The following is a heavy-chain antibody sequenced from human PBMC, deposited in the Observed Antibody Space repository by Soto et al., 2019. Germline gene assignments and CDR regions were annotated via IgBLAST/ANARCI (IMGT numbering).Heavy chain of an antibody. CDR1: GGTFSSYA. V-gene: IGHV1-69*06. J-gene: IGHJ4*02. D-gene: IGHD3-22*01. CDR2: IIPIFGTA. CDR3: ARDRDDSSGYCPFDY. Sequence: ASVKVSCKASGGTFSSYASSWVRQAPGQGLEWMGGIIPIFGTANYAQKFQGRVTITADKSTSTAYMELSSLRSEDTAVYYCARDRDDSSGYCPFDYWGQGTLVTVSS.